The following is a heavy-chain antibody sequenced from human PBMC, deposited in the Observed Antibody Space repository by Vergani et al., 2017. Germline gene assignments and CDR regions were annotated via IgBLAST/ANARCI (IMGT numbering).Heavy chain of an antibody. CDR2: IKEDGTEK. Sequence: VQLVESGGGVVQPGTSLRLSCAASGFNVGHYWMSWVRQAPGKGLEWVANIKEDGTEKYYLDSVKGRFTISRDIAENSIYLEMNSLRVEDTAVYYCAREGVPRCCIVGAPDFWGQGTQVTVSS. V-gene: IGHV3-7*01. J-gene: IGHJ4*02. D-gene: IGHD1-26*01. CDR3: AREGVPRCCIVGAPDF. CDR1: GFNVGHYW.